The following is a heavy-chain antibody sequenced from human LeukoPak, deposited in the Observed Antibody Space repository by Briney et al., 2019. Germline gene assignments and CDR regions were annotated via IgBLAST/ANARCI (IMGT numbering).Heavy chain of an antibody. V-gene: IGHV3-30-3*01. Sequence: GGSLRLSCAASGFTFSDYAMHWVRQAPGKGLECVAVISYDGSNKYYADSVKGRFTISRDNSKNTLYLQMNSLRAEDTAVYYCARDLEYWGQGTLVTVSS. CDR3: ARDLEY. CDR1: GFTFSDYA. CDR2: ISYDGSNK. J-gene: IGHJ4*02.